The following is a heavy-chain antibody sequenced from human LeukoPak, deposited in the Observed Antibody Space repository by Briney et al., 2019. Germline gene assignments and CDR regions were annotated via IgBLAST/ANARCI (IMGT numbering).Heavy chain of an antibody. CDR2: IGASDGGT. CDR1: GFVFSSYV. Sequence: GSLRLSCAASGFVFSSYVMSWVRQAPGKGLEWVATIGASDGGTNYADSAKGRFTISRDNSKNTLFLQMNSLAIDDTAVYYCAKNLRRVAVSGREFFDSWGQGTLVTVSS. D-gene: IGHD6-19*01. V-gene: IGHV3-23*01. J-gene: IGHJ4*02. CDR3: AKNLRRVAVSGREFFDS.